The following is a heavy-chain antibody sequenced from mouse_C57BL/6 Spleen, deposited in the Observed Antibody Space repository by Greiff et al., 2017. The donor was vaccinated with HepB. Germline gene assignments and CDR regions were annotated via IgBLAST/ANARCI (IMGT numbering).Heavy chain of an antibody. J-gene: IGHJ4*01. CDR2: IDPEDGET. CDR3: ARGHDGYYDAMDY. CDR1: GLNIKDYY. V-gene: IGHV14-2*01. Sequence: EVKLVESGAELVKPGASVKLSCTASGLNIKDYYMHWVKQRTEQGLEWIGRIDPEDGETKYAPKFQGKATITADTSSNTAYLQLSSLTSEDTAVYYCARGHDGYYDAMDYWGQGTSVTVSS. D-gene: IGHD2-3*01.